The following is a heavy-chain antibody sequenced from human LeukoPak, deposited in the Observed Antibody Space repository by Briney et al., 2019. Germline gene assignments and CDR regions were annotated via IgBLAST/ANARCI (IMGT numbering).Heavy chain of an antibody. D-gene: IGHD2-21*02. V-gene: IGHV3-7*03. CDR1: GFTFSSYW. J-gene: IGHJ4*02. CDR2: INHNGNVN. Sequence: GGSLRLSCAASGFTFSSYWMNWARQAPGKGLEWVASINHNGNVNYYVDSVKGRFTISRDNAKNSLYLQMSNLRAEDTAVYYCAKDVTRTYYFDYWGQGTLVTVSS. CDR3: AKDVTRTYYFDY.